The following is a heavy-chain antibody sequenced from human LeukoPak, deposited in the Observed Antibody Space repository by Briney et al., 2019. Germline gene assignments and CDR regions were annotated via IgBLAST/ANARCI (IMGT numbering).Heavy chain of an antibody. D-gene: IGHD2-15*01. J-gene: IGHJ4*02. CDR1: GFTFSIYS. Sequence: GGSLRLSCAASGFTFSIYSMNWVRQAPGKGLEWVSYISSSSDLLYYSDSVKGRFTISRDNAKESLYLQMNSVRAVDTAVYYCVRGTPGDYWGQGTLVTVSS. CDR3: VRGTPGDY. V-gene: IGHV3-48*01. CDR2: ISSSSDLL.